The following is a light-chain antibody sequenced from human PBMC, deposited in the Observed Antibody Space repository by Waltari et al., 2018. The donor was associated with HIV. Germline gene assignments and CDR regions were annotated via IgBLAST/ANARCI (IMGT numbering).Light chain of an antibody. J-gene: IGLJ1*01. Sequence: SALTQPPSVSGAPGQRVTISCSGSGSNIRSTFVTWYQQLPVTAPRVLIYNDDQRPSGVPARFSGSKSGTTASLAISGLQSEDEAEYYCAAWDDTLNVYVFGSGTKVTVL. V-gene: IGLV1-44*01. CDR2: NDD. CDR1: GSNIRSTF. CDR3: AAWDDTLNVYV.